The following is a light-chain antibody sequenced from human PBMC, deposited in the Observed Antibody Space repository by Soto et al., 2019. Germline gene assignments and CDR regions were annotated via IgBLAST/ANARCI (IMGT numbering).Light chain of an antibody. CDR1: QSISTW. Sequence: DIQMTQSPSTLSASVGDRVTITCRASQSISTWVAWYQQRPGKVPKLLIYKASSLESGVPSRFSGSGSGTEFTLTISSLQPEDFAVYYCQQYDSYSWTFGQGTKVEIK. CDR3: QQYDSYSWT. V-gene: IGKV1-5*03. CDR2: KAS. J-gene: IGKJ1*01.